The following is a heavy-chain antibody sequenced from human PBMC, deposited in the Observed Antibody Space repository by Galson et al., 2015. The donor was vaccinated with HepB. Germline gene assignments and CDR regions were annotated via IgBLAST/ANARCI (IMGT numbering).Heavy chain of an antibody. D-gene: IGHD2-2*01. CDR2: IYWDVDE. Sequence: PALVKPTQTLTLTCTFPGFSLSTSGVGVGWIRQPPGNALEWLALIYWDVDESYSPSLKSRLTITKDTSKSQVVLTITAMDPVYTATYFCAHTSVYCSSPSCPRSAFDLWGQGTMVTVSS. V-gene: IGHV2-5*02. CDR3: AHTSVYCSSPSCPRSAFDL. CDR1: GFSLSTSGVG. J-gene: IGHJ3*01.